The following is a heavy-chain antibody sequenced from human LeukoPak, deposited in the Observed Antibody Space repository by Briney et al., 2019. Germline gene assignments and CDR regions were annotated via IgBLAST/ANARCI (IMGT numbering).Heavy chain of an antibody. D-gene: IGHD6-6*01. Sequence: SQTLSLTCTVSGGSISSGGYYWSWIRQHPGTGLEWIGYIYYSGSTYYNPSLKSRVTISVDTSKNQFSLKLSSVTAADTAVYYCARDKGSSSFFWFDPWGQGTLVTVSS. J-gene: IGHJ5*02. CDR1: GGSISSGGYY. CDR2: IYYSGST. V-gene: IGHV4-31*03. CDR3: ARDKGSSSFFWFDP.